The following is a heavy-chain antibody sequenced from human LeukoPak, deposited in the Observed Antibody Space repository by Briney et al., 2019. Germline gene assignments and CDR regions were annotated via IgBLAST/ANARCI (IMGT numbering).Heavy chain of an antibody. CDR2: IFYSGTT. D-gene: IGHD2-2*01. CDR3: ARETPAVRNNCFDP. J-gene: IGHJ5*02. CDR1: DDSIESISYY. V-gene: IGHV4-39*02. Sequence: SETLSLTCTVSDDSIESISYYWAWIRQPPGKGLEWIGAIFYSGTTYYNTSLRSQVTISIDTSRNQFSLKVTSVTAADTAVYYCARETPAVRNNCFDPWGQGTLVTVSS.